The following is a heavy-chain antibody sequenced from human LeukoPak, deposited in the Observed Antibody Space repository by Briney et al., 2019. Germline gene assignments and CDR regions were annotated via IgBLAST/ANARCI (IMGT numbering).Heavy chain of an antibody. CDR3: TTDVSLIPMVRGPY. J-gene: IGHJ4*02. CDR2: TKSKTDGGPT. D-gene: IGHD3-10*01. V-gene: IGHV3-15*01. CDR1: GFTFSNAW. Sequence: GGSLRLSCAASGFTFSNAWMSWVRQAPGQGLEWVGRTKSKTDGGPTDYAAPVKGRFTISRDDSKNTLYLQTNSLKTEDTAVYYCTTDVSLIPMVRGPYWGQGTLVTVSS.